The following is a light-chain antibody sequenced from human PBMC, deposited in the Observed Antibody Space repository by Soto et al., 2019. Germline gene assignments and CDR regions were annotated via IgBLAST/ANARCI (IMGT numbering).Light chain of an antibody. V-gene: IGLV2-8*01. CDR2: EVS. Sequence: QSALTQPPSASGSPGQSVTISCTGTSSDVGVYNYVSWYQQHPGKAPKLMIYEVSKRPSGVPDRFSGSKSGNTASLTVSGLQAEDEGDYYCSSFAGNNDLVFGGGTQLTVL. CDR3: SSFAGNNDLV. CDR1: SSDVGVYNY. J-gene: IGLJ2*01.